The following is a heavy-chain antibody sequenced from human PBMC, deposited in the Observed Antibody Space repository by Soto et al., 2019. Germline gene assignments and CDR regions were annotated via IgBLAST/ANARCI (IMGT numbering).Heavy chain of an antibody. D-gene: IGHD1-1*01. CDR1: GYTFSGYA. Sequence: ASVKVSCKASGYTFSGYALHWVRQAPGQRLEWMGWINAGNGNTKYSQKFQGRVTITRDTSASTVYMELSSLRSEDTAVYYCARGRWTQTTADYYLDYWGQGTLVTVSS. CDR3: ARGRWTQTTADYYLDY. V-gene: IGHV1-3*01. J-gene: IGHJ4*02. CDR2: INAGNGNT.